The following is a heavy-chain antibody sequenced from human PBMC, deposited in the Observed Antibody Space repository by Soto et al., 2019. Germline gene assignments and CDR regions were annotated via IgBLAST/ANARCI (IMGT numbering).Heavy chain of an antibody. J-gene: IGHJ4*02. CDR2: IGPGGGST. D-gene: IGHD2-8*01. CDR3: ATRRDCTNGVCYALDY. CDR1: GFTFSSYA. Sequence: PGGSLRLSCAASGFTFSSYAVHWVRQAPEKGLEWVSAIGPGGGSTFYADSVKGRFTIARDNSQNTLYLQMNSLRAEDTAVYYCATRRDCTNGVCYALDYWGQGTLVTVSS. V-gene: IGHV3-23*01.